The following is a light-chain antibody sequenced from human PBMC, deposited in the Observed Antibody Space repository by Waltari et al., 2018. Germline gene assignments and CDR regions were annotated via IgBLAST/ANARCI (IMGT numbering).Light chain of an antibody. J-gene: IGKJ4*01. CDR1: QSVSRY. CDR2: DAS. V-gene: IGKV3-11*01. CDR3: QHRYNWPLT. Sequence: EIVLTQSPATLSLSPGERATLSCRARQSVSRYLAWYQQKPGQAPRLLIYDASNRATGIPARFSGSGSGTDFTLTISSLEPEDFAVYYCQHRYNWPLTFGGGTKVEIK.